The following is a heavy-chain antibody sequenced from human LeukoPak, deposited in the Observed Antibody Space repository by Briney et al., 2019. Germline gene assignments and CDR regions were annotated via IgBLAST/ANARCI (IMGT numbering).Heavy chain of an antibody. J-gene: IGHJ4*02. D-gene: IGHD3-3*02. V-gene: IGHV1-18*01. CDR3: ARVFPLASAFDY. CDR2: ISAYNGNT. CDR1: GYTFTSYG. Sequence: ASVKVSCKASGYTFTSYGISWVRQAPGQGLEWMGWISAYNGNTNYAQKLQGRVTVTTDTSTSTAHMELRSLRSDDTAVYYCARVFPLASAFDYWGQGTLVTVSS.